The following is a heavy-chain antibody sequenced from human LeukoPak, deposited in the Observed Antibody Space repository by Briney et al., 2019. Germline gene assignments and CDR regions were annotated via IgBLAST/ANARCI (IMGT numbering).Heavy chain of an antibody. CDR2: IRYDGSNG. J-gene: IGHJ4*02. CDR3: AKGARSHVLIFDY. D-gene: IGHD3-9*01. CDR1: GFTFDTYG. V-gene: IGHV3-30*02. Sequence: GGSLRHSCAASGFTFDTYGMHWVRQAPGKGLEWVALIRYDGSNGYYLESVKGRFTISRDNSKNTLYLQMNSLRAEDTAVYYCAKGARSHVLIFDYWGQGALVTVSS.